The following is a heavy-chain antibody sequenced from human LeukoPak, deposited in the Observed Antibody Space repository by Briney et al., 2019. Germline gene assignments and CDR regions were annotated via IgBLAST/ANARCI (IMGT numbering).Heavy chain of an antibody. D-gene: IGHD5-18*01. J-gene: IGHJ4*02. CDR3: ARVGPYGYVLD. CDR2: IYYSGST. Sequence: PSETLSLTCTVSGGSISSGDYYWSWIRQPPGKGLEWIGYIYYSGSTYYNPSLKSRVTISVDTSKNQFSLKLSSVTAADTAVYYCARVGPYGYVLDWGQGTLVTVSS. V-gene: IGHV4-30-4*01. CDR1: GGSISSGDYY.